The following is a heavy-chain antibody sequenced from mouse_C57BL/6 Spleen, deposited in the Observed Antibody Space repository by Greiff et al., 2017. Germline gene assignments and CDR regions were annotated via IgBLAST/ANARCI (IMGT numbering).Heavy chain of an antibody. CDR3: ARKEGNYVGYFDY. J-gene: IGHJ2*01. Sequence: EVQLVESGPGLVKPSQSLSLTCSVTGYSITSGYYWNWIRQFPGNKLEWMGYISYDGSNNYNPSLKNRISITRDTSKNQFFLKLNSVTTEDTATYYCARKEGNYVGYFDYWGQGTTLTVSS. D-gene: IGHD2-1*01. CDR1: GYSITSGYY. CDR2: ISYDGSN. V-gene: IGHV3-6*01.